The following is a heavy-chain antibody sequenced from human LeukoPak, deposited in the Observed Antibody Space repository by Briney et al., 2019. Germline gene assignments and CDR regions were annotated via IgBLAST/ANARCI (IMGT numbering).Heavy chain of an antibody. CDR2: IYSNGST. Sequence: SETLSLTCTLSGGSVSIGDYKWSWIRQSPGMGLEWIGCIYSNGSTYSNPSLKSRLMISIYTSRNQFSLKLSSVTAADTAVYYCAKTGWRGGGTFNEFDPWGQGTLVTVSS. CDR3: AKTGWRGGGTFNEFDP. V-gene: IGHV4-30-4*01. J-gene: IGHJ5*02. CDR1: GGSVSIGDYK. D-gene: IGHD1-14*01.